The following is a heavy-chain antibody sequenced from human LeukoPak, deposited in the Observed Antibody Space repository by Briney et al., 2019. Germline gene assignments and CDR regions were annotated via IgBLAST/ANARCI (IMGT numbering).Heavy chain of an antibody. CDR2: IYTSGST. D-gene: IGHD2-15*01. CDR1: GGSISSGSYY. CDR3: ARDRRIVVVVAATLLRGNWFDP. V-gene: IGHV4-61*02. Sequence: SETLSLTCTVSGGSISSGSYYWSWIRQPTGKGLEWIGRIYTSGSTNYNPSLKSRVTISVDTSKNQFSLRLSSVTAADTAVYYCARDRRIVVVVAATLLRGNWFDPWGQGTLVTVSS. J-gene: IGHJ5*02.